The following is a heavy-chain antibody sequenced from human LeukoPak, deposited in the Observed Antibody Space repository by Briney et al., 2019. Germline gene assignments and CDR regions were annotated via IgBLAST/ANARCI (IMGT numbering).Heavy chain of an antibody. D-gene: IGHD3-22*01. J-gene: IGHJ3*02. V-gene: IGHV1-2*02. CDR3: ARPKPYYYDSSGYYGAFDI. Sequence: ASVKVSCTASGYTLTGYYMHWVRQAPGQGLEWMGWINPNSGGTNYAQKFQGRVTMTRDTSISTAYMELSRLRSDDTAVYYCARPKPYYYDSSGYYGAFDIWGQGTMVTVSS. CDR2: INPNSGGT. CDR1: GYTLTGYY.